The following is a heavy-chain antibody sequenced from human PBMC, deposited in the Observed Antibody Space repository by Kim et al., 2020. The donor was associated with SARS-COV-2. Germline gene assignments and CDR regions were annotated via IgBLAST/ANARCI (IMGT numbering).Heavy chain of an antibody. J-gene: IGHJ6*02. V-gene: IGHV3-30*01. Sequence: ADSGKGRFTTSRDNSTNTLYLQMNGLRAEDTAVYYCARGGKGSYYYGMDVWGQGTTVTVSS. D-gene: IGHD5-12*01. CDR3: ARGGKGSYYYGMDV.